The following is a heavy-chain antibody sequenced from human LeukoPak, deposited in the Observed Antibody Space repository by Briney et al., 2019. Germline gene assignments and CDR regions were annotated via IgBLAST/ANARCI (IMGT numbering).Heavy chain of an antibody. CDR1: GFTFSNAW. CDR3: TTTHYGDYVLVGFDY. CDR2: IKSKTDGGTT. D-gene: IGHD4-17*01. V-gene: IGHV3-15*01. Sequence: KPGGSLRLSCAASGFTFSNAWMSWVRQAPGKGLEWVGRIKSKTDGGTTDYAAPVKGRFTISRDDSKNTLYLQMSSLKTEDTAVYYCTTTHYGDYVLVGFDYWGQGTLVTVSS. J-gene: IGHJ4*02.